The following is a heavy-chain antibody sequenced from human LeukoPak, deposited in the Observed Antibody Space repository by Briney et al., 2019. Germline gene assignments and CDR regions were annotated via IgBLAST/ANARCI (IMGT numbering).Heavy chain of an antibody. CDR1: GYTFTGYY. J-gene: IGHJ4*02. V-gene: IGHV1-2*02. Sequence: ASVKVSCKASGYTFTGYYMHWVRQAPGQGLEWMGWINPNSGGTNYAQKFQGRVTMTRDTSISTAYMGLSRLRSDDTAVYYCARASSGYCSGGSCYSDYWGQGTLVTVSS. CDR2: INPNSGGT. D-gene: IGHD2-15*01. CDR3: ARASSGYCSGGSCYSDY.